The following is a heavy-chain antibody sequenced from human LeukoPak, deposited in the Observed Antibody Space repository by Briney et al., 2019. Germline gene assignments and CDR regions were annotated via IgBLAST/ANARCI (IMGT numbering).Heavy chain of an antibody. CDR3: ARVSPIIDAFDI. Sequence: ASVKVSCKASGGTFSSYAISWVRQAPGQGLEWMGRIIPIFGTANYAQKFQGRVTMTTDTSTSTAYMELRSLRSDDTAVYYCARVSPIIDAFDIWGQGTMVTVSS. CDR2: IIPIFGTA. V-gene: IGHV1-69*05. D-gene: IGHD5/OR15-5a*01. J-gene: IGHJ3*02. CDR1: GGTFSSYA.